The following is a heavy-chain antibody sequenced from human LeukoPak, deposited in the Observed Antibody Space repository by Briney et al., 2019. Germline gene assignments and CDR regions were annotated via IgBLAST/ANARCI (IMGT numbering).Heavy chain of an antibody. CDR2: IWYDGSNK. V-gene: IGHV3-33*01. CDR3: ARDGAASTSRTFAKRPQNWFDP. D-gene: IGHD1-1*01. J-gene: IGHJ5*02. CDR1: GFTFSSYG. Sequence: GGSLRLSCAASGFTFSSYGMHWVRQAPGKGLEWVAVIWYDGSNKYYADSVKGRFTISRDNSKNTLYLQMNSLRAEDTAVYYCARDGAASTSRTFAKRPQNWFDPWGQGTLVTVSS.